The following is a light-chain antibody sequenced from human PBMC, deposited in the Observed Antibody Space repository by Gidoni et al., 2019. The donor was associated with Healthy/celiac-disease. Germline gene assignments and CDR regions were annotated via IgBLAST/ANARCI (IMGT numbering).Light chain of an antibody. CDR2: WAS. J-gene: IGKJ2*01. CDR3: QQYYSTLYT. V-gene: IGKV4-1*01. CDR1: QSVLYSSNNKNY. Sequence: DIVMTQSPDSLAESLGERATINCKSSQSVLYSSNNKNYLAWYQQKPGQPPKLLIYWASTRESGVPDRFSGSGSGTDFTLTNSSLQAEDVAVYYCQQYYSTLYTFGQGTKLEIK.